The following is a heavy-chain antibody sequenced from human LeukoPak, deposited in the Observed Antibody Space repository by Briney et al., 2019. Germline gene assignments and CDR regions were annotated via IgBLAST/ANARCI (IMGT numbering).Heavy chain of an antibody. CDR3: ARDSWGGATQVDY. Sequence: GGSLRLSCAASGFTFRSYAMNWVRQGPGKGLEWVSYISSTSSTIYYADSVKGRFTVSRDNDKNSLYLQMNSLRAEDTAAYYCARDSWGGATQVDYWGQGTLVTVSS. V-gene: IGHV3-48*01. D-gene: IGHD1-26*01. CDR1: GFTFRSYA. J-gene: IGHJ4*02. CDR2: ISSTSSTI.